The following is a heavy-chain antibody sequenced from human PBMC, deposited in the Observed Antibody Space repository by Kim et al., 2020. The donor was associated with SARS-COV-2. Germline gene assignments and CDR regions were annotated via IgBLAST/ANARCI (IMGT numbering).Heavy chain of an antibody. CDR1: GFTFSSYG. V-gene: IGHV3-33*06. CDR3: AKGWIQLWSPFDY. CDR2: IWYDGSNK. D-gene: IGHD5-18*01. Sequence: GGSLRLSCAVSGFTFSSYGMHWVRQAPGKGLEWVAVIWYDGSNKYYADSVKGRFTISRDNSKNTLYLQMNSLRAEDTAVYYCAKGWIQLWSPFDYWGQGTLVTVSS. J-gene: IGHJ4*02.